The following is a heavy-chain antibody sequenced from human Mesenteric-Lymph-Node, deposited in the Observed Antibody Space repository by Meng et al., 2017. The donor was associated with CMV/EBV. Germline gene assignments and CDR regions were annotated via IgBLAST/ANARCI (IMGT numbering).Heavy chain of an antibody. J-gene: IGHJ5*02. CDR3: AGGIAAAGSRWFDP. CDR2: IIPILGIA. CDR1: GGTFSSYT. Sequence: QVQLVQSGAEVKKPGSSVKVSCKASGGTFSSYTISWVRQAPGQGLEWMGRIIPILGIANYAQKFQGRVTITADKSTSTAYMELSSLRSDDTAMYYCAGGIAAAGSRWFDPWGQGTLVTVSS. D-gene: IGHD6-13*01. V-gene: IGHV1-69*02.